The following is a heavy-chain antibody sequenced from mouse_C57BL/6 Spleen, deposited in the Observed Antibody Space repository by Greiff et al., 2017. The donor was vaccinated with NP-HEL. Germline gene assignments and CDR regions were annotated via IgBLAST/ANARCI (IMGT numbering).Heavy chain of an antibody. CDR1: GYSITSGYY. CDR2: ISYDGSN. Sequence: EESGPGLVKPSQSLSLTCSVTGYSITSGYYWNWIRQFPGNKLEWMGYISYDGSNNYNPSLKNRISITRDTSKNQFFLKLNSVTTEDTATYYCAREAYDGYYVYWGQGTSVTVSS. D-gene: IGHD2-3*01. V-gene: IGHV3-6*01. CDR3: AREAYDGYYVY. J-gene: IGHJ4*01.